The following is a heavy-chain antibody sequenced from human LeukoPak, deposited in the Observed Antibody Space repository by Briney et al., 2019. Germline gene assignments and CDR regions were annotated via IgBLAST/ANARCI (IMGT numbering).Heavy chain of an antibody. J-gene: IGHJ4*02. Sequence: SETLSLTCTVSGGSISSGYYWGWIRQPPGKGLEWIGSIYHSGSTYYNPSLKSRVTISVDTSKNQFSLKLSSVTAADTAVYYCARHDWLSSGRWGYWGQGTLVTVSS. D-gene: IGHD3-9*01. CDR2: IYHSGST. V-gene: IGHV4-38-2*02. CDR1: GGSISSGYY. CDR3: ARHDWLSSGRWGY.